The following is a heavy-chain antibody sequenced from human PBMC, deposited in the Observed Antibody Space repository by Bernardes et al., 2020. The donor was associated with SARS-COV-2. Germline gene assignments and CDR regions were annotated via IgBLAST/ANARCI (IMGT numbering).Heavy chain of an antibody. CDR2: MYYSGST. CDR1: GGPISSSNYY. D-gene: IGHD3-10*01. CDR3: ASIYATVVQGSPDYFDC. J-gene: IGHJ4*02. V-gene: IGHV4-39*01. Sequence: SETLSLTCTASGGPISSSNYYWGWMRQPTGKGLEWIGSMYYSGSTYYNPSLKSRVTISVDTSKNQFSLTLSYVIAADTAVYYCASIYATVVQGSPDYFDCWGQGTLVTVSS.